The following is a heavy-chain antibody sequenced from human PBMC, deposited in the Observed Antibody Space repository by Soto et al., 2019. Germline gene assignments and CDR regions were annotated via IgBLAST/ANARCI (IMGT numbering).Heavy chain of an antibody. D-gene: IGHD3-22*01. Sequence: LSSADSGFTLRSTAVDFVRHATRKGMEWVSAISGSGGSTYYADSVKGRFTISRDNSKNTLYLQMNSLRAEDTAVHYSAKARADYYDSSGYLVDYWGKGTLVTVSP. CDR2: ISGSGGST. V-gene: IGHV3-23*01. J-gene: IGHJ4*02. CDR1: GFTLRSTA. CDR3: AKARADYYDSSGYLVDY.